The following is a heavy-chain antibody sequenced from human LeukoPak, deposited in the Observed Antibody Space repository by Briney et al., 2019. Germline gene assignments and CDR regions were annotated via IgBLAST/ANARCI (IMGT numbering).Heavy chain of an antibody. CDR2: VYSGGNT. CDR1: GFTFGSYA. Sequence: GGSLRLSCAASGFTFGSYAMSWVRQAPGKGLEWVSVVYSGGNTYYADSVKGRFTISRDNSKNTVYLQMNSLRAEDTAVYYCARAWGEKWGQGTLVTVSS. V-gene: IGHV3-53*01. CDR3: ARAWGEK. J-gene: IGHJ4*02. D-gene: IGHD3-16*01.